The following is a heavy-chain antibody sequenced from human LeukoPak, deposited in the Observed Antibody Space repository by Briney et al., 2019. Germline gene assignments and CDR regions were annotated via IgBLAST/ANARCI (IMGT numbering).Heavy chain of an antibody. V-gene: IGHV5-51*01. CDR3: VKLGYCTNGICYTIDY. CDR1: GYTFTSYW. D-gene: IGHD2-8*01. Sequence: GESLKISCKGSGYTFTSYWIGWVRQMPGEGLEWMGIIYPGDSDTRYSPSFRGQVTISADKSISTAYLQWSSLKASDTAMYYCVKLGYCTNGICYTIDYWGQGTLVTVSS. CDR2: IYPGDSDT. J-gene: IGHJ4*02.